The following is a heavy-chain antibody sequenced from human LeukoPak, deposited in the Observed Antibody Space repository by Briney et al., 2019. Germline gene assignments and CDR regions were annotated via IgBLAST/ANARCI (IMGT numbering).Heavy chain of an antibody. J-gene: IGHJ6*02. CDR1: GFTFSSYW. Sequence: GGSLRLSCAASGFTFSSYWMTWVRQAPGKGLEWVSIIGGVSESFYYADSVKGRFTVSRDNSKDTLYLQINSLRDEDTAIYYCARRWLGDPYGMDVWGQGTTVSVSS. D-gene: IGHD3-10*01. V-gene: IGHV3-23*01. CDR3: ARRWLGDPYGMDV. CDR2: IGGVSESF.